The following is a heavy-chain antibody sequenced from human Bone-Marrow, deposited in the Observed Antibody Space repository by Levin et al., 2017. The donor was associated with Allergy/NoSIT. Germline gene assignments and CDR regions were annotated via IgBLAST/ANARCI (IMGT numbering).Heavy chain of an antibody. V-gene: IGHV1-69*06. D-gene: IGHD2/OR15-2a*01. CDR2: IIPVFGTP. Sequence: SVKVSCKASGGTLVSNTIAWVRQAPGQGLEWMAGIIPVFGTPDYAQKFQGRVTIIADKSTNAAYMELTSLRPDDTAVYYCARGSMASSYYNLDVWGQGTTVTFSS. CDR3: ARGSMASSYYNLDV. J-gene: IGHJ6*02. CDR1: GGTLVSNT.